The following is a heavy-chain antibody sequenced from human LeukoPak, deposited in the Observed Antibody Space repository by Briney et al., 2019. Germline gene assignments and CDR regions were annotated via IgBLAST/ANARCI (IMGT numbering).Heavy chain of an antibody. J-gene: IGHJ5*02. CDR1: GFTFSSYG. V-gene: IGHV3-30*02. Sequence: TGGSLRLSCAASGFTFSSYGMHWVRQAPGKGLEWVAFIRYDGSNKYYADSVKGRFTISRENSKNTLYLQMNSLRAEDTAVYYCAKDYSKTSYYGSGTYYRPNWFDPWGQGTLVTVSS. CDR3: AKDYSKTSYYGSGTYYRPNWFDP. D-gene: IGHD3-10*01. CDR2: IRYDGSNK.